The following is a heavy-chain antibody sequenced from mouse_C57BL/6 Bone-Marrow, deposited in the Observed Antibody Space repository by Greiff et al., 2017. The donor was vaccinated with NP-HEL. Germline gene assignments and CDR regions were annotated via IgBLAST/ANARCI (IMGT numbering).Heavy chain of an antibody. CDR1: GIAFSRYW. CDR2: INPDSSTI. Sequence: DVKLQESGGGLMQPGGSLKLSCAASGIAFSRYWMSWVRRAPGKGLEWIGEINPDSSTINYAPSLKDKFIISRDNAKNTLYLQVSKVRSEETALYYCARQLYDGYYGFAYWGQGTLVTVSA. V-gene: IGHV4-1*01. J-gene: IGHJ3*01. D-gene: IGHD2-3*01. CDR3: ARQLYDGYYGFAY.